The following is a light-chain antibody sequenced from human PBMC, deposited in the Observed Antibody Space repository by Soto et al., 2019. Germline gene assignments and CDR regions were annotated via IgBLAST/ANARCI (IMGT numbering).Light chain of an antibody. CDR3: QHYDGSPRT. CDR2: GVF. V-gene: IGKV3-20*01. J-gene: IGKJ2*01. CDR1: QTVNSDY. Sequence: ETVLTQSPGTVSLSPGERATLSCTTSQTVNSDYLAWYQQKPGQAPRLLIYGVFNRATGIPDRFSGSGSGTYFTLTISGLVPEDSAVYYCQHYDGSPRTFGQGTNLEI.